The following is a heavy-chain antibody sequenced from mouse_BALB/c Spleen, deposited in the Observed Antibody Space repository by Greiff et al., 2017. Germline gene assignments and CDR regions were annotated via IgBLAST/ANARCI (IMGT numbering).Heavy chain of an antibody. J-gene: IGHJ3*01. CDR1: GFTFSSFG. V-gene: IGHV5-17*02. CDR3: AIYDYDEGAWFAY. Sequence: EVQRVESGGGLVQPGGSRKLSCAASGFTFSSFGMHWVRQAPEKGLEWVAYISSGSSTIYYADTVKGRFTISRDNPKNTLFLQMTSLRSEDTAMYYCAIYDYDEGAWFAYWGQGTLVTVSA. CDR2: ISSGSSTI. D-gene: IGHD2-4*01.